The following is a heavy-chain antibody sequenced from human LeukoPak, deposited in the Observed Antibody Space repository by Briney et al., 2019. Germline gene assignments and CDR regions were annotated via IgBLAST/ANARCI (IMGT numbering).Heavy chain of an antibody. J-gene: IGHJ4*02. CDR3: ARGDPGDFPYYFDY. CDR1: GGSISSSY. V-gene: IGHV4-4*07. Sequence: PSETLSLTCTVSGGSISSSYWSWIRQPAGKGLEWIGRIYTSGSTNYNPSLKSRVTMSVDTSKNQFSLKLKSVTAADTAVYYCARGDPGDFPYYFDYWGQGTLVTVSS. CDR2: IYTSGST. D-gene: IGHD3-3*01.